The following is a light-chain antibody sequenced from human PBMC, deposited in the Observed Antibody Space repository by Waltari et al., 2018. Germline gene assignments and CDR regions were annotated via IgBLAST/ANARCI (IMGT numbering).Light chain of an antibody. CDR1: SMGDKY. V-gene: IGLV3-1*01. CDR2: QNN. Sequence: SFELIQPPSASATAGKTASVSCSGESMGDKYVYWYQKKQGLSPMLVMFQNNKRPSGIREPSSGSKSRNTATLIISGTQAIDEADYYCRAWDSNVAVFGRGTKVTVL. CDR3: RAWDSNVAV. J-gene: IGLJ3*02.